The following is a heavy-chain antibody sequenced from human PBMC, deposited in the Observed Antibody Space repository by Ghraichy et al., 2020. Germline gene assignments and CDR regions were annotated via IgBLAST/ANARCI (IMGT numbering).Heavy chain of an antibody. V-gene: IGHV3-7*03. D-gene: IGHD6-19*01. CDR2: IKQDGSEK. CDR1: GFTFSSYW. CDR3: ARHTRDLYSSGWNGNFDY. J-gene: IGHJ4*02. Sequence: GGSLRLSCAASGFTFSSYWMSWVRQAPGKGLEWVANIKQDGSEKYYVDSVKGRFTISRDNAKNSLYLQMNSLRAEDTAVYYCARHTRDLYSSGWNGNFDYWGQGTLVTVSS.